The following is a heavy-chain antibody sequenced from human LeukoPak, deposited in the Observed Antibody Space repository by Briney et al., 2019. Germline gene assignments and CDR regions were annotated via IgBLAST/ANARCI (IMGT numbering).Heavy chain of an antibody. J-gene: IGHJ4*02. D-gene: IGHD6-25*01. CDR2: IKQDGSEK. Sequence: GGSLRLSCAASGFTFSSCWMSWVRQAPGKGLEWVANIKQDGSEKYYVDSVKGRFTISRDNAKNSLYLQMNSLRAEDTAVYYCARVYSSGAFDYWGQGTLVTVSS. V-gene: IGHV3-7*01. CDR1: GFTFSSCW. CDR3: ARVYSSGAFDY.